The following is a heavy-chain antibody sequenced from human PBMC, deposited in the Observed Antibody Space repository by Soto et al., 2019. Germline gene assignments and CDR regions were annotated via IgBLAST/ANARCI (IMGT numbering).Heavy chain of an antibody. CDR1: GYTFTSHD. D-gene: IGHD4-17*01. J-gene: IGHJ4*02. Sequence: QVQLVQSGAEVKKSGASVKVSCKASGYTFTSHDINWVRQATGQGLEWMGWMNPNSGNTGYAQKFQGRVTXTXNXXISTAYMELSSLRSEDTAVYYCARWDYGDYARFDYWGQGTLVTVSS. V-gene: IGHV1-8*01. CDR2: MNPNSGNT. CDR3: ARWDYGDYARFDY.